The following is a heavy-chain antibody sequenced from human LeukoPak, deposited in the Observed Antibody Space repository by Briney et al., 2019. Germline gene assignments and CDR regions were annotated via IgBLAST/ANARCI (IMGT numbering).Heavy chain of an antibody. D-gene: IGHD2-15*01. CDR1: GFTFDDYA. CDR3: ARGYCSVSTCYYFDY. Sequence: GRSLRLSCAASGFTFDDYAMHWVRQAPGKGLEWVSGISWNSGNIDYAGSVRGRFTISRDNAKNSLYLQMNSLRVEDMALYYCARGYCSVSTCYYFDYWGQGTLVTVSS. CDR2: ISWNSGNI. J-gene: IGHJ4*02. V-gene: IGHV3-9*03.